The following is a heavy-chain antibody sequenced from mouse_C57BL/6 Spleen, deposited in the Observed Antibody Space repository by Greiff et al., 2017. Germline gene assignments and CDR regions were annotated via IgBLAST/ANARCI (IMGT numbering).Heavy chain of an antibody. CDR1: GFTFSSYA. D-gene: IGHD2-1*01. CDR3: TRDVYYGHYFGY. CDR2: ISSGGDYI. V-gene: IGHV5-9-1*02. Sequence: DVMLVESGEGLVKPGGSLKLSCAASGFTFSSYAMSWVRQTPEKRLEWVAYISSGGDYIYYADTVKGRFTISRDNARNTLYLQMSSLKSEDTAMYYCTRDVYYGHYFGYWGKGTTLTASS. J-gene: IGHJ2*01.